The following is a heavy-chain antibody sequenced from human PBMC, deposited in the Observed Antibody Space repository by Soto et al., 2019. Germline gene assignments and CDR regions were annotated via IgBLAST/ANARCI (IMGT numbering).Heavy chain of an antibody. Sequence: LSLTCTVSGGSVSSDTHYWSWIRQPPGKQLEWIGFIYSSGSTNYNPSLKGRVTMSVDTSKNQFSLKLRSVIVADTAVYHCARFVRSCSGTTCYTRADVWGQGTTVTVSS. V-gene: IGHV4-61*01. CDR3: ARFVRSCSGTTCYTRADV. CDR2: IYSSGST. D-gene: IGHD2-2*02. CDR1: GGSVSSDTHY. J-gene: IGHJ6*02.